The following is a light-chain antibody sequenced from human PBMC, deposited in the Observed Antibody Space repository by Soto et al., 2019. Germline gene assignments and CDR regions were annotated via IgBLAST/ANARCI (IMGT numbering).Light chain of an antibody. Sequence: QSALTQPRSVFGSPGQSVTISCTGTNSNIGFYNFVSWYQQHPDKAPHLVIYDVNKRPSGVPDRFSGSKSGNTASLTISGLQADDEADYYCCSYAGTYTYVFGIGTKLTVL. CDR2: DVN. CDR1: NSNIGFYNF. J-gene: IGLJ1*01. V-gene: IGLV2-11*01. CDR3: CSYAGTYTYV.